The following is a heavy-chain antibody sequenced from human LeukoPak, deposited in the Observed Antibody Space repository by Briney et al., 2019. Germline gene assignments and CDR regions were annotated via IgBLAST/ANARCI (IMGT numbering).Heavy chain of an antibody. D-gene: IGHD2-2*03. CDR1: GYTFTTSA. CDR2: INADNCNT. J-gene: IGHJ6*04. V-gene: IGHV1-3*01. Sequence: GASVKVSCKTSGYTFTTSAIHSVRQAPGHKLEWMGWINADNCNTKYSHRFQGRVTITRQTSATTAYMELSSLRSEDTAVYYCARSWIEDYYYGMDVWGKGTSVTVSS. CDR3: ARSWIEDYYYGMDV.